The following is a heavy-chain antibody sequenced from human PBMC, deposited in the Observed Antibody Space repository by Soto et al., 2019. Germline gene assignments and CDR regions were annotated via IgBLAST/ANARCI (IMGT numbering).Heavy chain of an antibody. CDR3: ARDRRRTVLDY. CDR1: GFTFSSYA. J-gene: IGHJ4*02. CDR2: ISSSGSYI. Sequence: GGSLRLSCAASGFTFSSYAMSWVRQAPGKGLEWASAISSSGSYIYYADSVKGRFTISRDNAKNSLYLQMNSLRAEDTAVYYCARDRRRTVLDYWGQGTLVTVSS. D-gene: IGHD4-4*01. V-gene: IGHV3-21*01.